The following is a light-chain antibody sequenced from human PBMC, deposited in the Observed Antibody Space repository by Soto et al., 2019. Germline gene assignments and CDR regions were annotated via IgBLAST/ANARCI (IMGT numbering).Light chain of an antibody. Sequence: QSVLTQPPSVSGSPGQSVAISCTATSSDVGSYNRVSWYQQPPGAAPKLMIYEVSNRPSGVPDRFSGSKSGNTASLTISGLQAEDEADYYCNSYTGSSTYVFGTGTKFTV. V-gene: IGLV2-18*02. CDR1: SSDVGSYNR. CDR2: EVS. J-gene: IGLJ1*01. CDR3: NSYTGSSTYV.